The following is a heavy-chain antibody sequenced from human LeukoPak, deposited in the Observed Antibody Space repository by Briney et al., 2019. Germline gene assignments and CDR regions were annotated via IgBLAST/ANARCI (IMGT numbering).Heavy chain of an antibody. CDR2: IDWDDDK. V-gene: IGHV2-70*04. CDR3: ARQTEVVPAAIQCGRDYYYYGMDV. Sequence: VSGPALVKPTQTLTLTCTFSGFSLSTSGMRVSWIRQPPGKALEWLARIDWDDDKYCSTSLKTRLTISKATSKNQVVLTMTNMEPLDTATYYCARQTEVVPAAIQCGRDYYYYGMDVWGQGTTVTVSS. J-gene: IGHJ6*02. D-gene: IGHD2-2*02. CDR1: GFSLSTSGMR.